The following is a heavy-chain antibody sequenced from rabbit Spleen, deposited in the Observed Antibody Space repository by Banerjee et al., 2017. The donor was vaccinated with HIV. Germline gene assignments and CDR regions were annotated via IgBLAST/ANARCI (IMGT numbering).Heavy chain of an antibody. D-gene: IGHD1-1*01. V-gene: IGHV1S7*01. CDR3: ARDLDGVIGWNFGW. J-gene: IGHJ4*01. Sequence: HLKESGGGLVQPGGSPKLSCTASRFTLSSYYMNWVRQAPGKGLEWIGYIDPVFGITYYANWVNGRFSISRENAQNTAFLQMTSLTAADTATYFCARDLDGVIGWNFGWWGQGTLVTVS. CDR2: IDPVFGIT. CDR1: RFTLSSYY.